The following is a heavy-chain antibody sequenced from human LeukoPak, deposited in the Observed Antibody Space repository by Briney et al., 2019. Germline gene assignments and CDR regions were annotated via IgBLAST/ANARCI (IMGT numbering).Heavy chain of an antibody. V-gene: IGHV1-69*08. J-gene: IGHJ5*02. Sequence: SVKVSCKASGGSFSDYSISWVRQAPGQGLEWMGRIIAILDTAHYAQKFQGRFTITADKSTTTVYMELSSLRSDDTAVYYCVRSGYGYDWFDPWGQGTLVTVSS. D-gene: IGHD5-12*01. CDR1: GGSFSDYS. CDR3: VRSGYGYDWFDP. CDR2: IIAILDTA.